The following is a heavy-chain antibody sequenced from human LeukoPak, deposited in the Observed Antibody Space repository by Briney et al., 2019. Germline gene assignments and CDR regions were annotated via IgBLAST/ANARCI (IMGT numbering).Heavy chain of an antibody. CDR3: ARERYSSGWPFFDY. Sequence: SETLSLTCKVSGGSFSSDFWNWIRQPAGKGLEWIGRIYSSRSATYSPSLRSRVTISVDTSKNLFSLNLNSVTAADTAVYYCARERYSSGWPFFDYWGQGILVTVSS. J-gene: IGHJ4*02. D-gene: IGHD6-19*01. CDR2: IYSSRSA. CDR1: GGSFSSDF. V-gene: IGHV4-4*07.